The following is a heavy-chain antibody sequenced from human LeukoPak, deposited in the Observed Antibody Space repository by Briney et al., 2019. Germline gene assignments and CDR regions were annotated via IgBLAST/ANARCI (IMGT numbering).Heavy chain of an antibody. CDR1: GGPVNSGNFS. V-gene: IGHV4-61*02. CDR2: IYSRGTA. J-gene: IGHJ6*02. CDR3: ASSRVSTPPYNFGMDV. Sequence: PSETLSLTCHVSGGPVNSGNFSWTWIRQPAGKGLEWIGRIYSRGTANYNRSLKGRVTISMDTSKNQVSLEVYSATAADTAVYFCASSRVSTPPYNFGMDVWGQGTTVIVSS. D-gene: IGHD4-23*01.